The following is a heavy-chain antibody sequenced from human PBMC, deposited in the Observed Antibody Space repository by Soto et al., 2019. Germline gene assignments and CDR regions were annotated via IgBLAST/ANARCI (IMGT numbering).Heavy chain of an antibody. Sequence: QVQLVQSGAEMQKSGSSVNVSCQSSGGTFNTYAMNWVRQAPGQGPEWMGDISPMFGAANYAPKFQGRVTITADDSTGTSYMQLSSLPSEDTALYFCAREVQVHTPAFVYWGQGTLVTVSS. CDR3: AREVQVHTPAFVY. D-gene: IGHD3-10*01. J-gene: IGHJ4*02. CDR1: GGTFNTYA. CDR2: ISPMFGAA. V-gene: IGHV1-69*19.